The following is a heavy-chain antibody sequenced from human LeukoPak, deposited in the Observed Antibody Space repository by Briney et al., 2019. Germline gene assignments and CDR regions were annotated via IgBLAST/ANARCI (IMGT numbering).Heavy chain of an antibody. CDR3: ARDPTTGTTSYFDY. Sequence: ASVKVSCKASGYTFTGKFIHWVRQAPGQGLEWMGWIDPNSGGTDYAQKFQGRVTMTRDTSTSTVYMELSSLRSEDTAVYYCARDPTTGTTSYFDYWGQGTLVTVSS. J-gene: IGHJ4*02. D-gene: IGHD1-1*01. CDR2: IDPNSGGT. CDR1: GYTFTGKF. V-gene: IGHV1-2*02.